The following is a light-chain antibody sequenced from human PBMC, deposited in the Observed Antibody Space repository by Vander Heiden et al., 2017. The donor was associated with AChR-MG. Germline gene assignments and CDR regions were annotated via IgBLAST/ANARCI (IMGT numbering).Light chain of an antibody. Sequence: QSALTPPRPVSGSPGQSVTISGTRTSSVVGAYTYVSWYQLHPGKAPKLMIYDVSKRPSGVPDRFSGSKSGDTASLTISGLQAEDEADYYCCSYAGSYTSRVFGGGTKLTVL. V-gene: IGLV2-11*01. CDR3: CSYAGSYTSRV. CDR1: SSVVGAYTY. J-gene: IGLJ3*02. CDR2: DVS.